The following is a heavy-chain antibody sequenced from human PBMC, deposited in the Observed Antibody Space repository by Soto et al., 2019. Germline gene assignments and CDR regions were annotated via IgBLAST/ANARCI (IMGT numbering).Heavy chain of an antibody. V-gene: IGHV5-51*01. CDR1: GYRFTSYW. D-gene: IGHD3-22*01. CDR3: ARKDKSGYFNWFDP. CDR2: IFPSDSDT. Sequence: GESLKISCRTSGYRFTSYWIAWVRQMPGKGLEWMGIIFPSDSDTRYSPSFQGQVTISADRSTSTVFPQWASLKASDTAVYFCARKDKSGYFNWFDPWGQGTLVTVSS. J-gene: IGHJ5*02.